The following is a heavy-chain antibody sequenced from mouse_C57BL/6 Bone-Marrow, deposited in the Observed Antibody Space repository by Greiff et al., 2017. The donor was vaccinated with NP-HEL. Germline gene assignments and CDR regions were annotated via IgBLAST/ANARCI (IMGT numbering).Heavy chain of an antibody. Sequence: VQLQQPGAELVMPGASVKLSCKASGYTFTSYWMHWVKQRPGQGLEWIGEIDPSDSYTNYNQKFKGKSTLTVDKSSSTAYMQLSSLTSEDSAVYYCAREGYSNYDLDYWGQGTTLTVSS. D-gene: IGHD2-5*01. CDR3: AREGYSNYDLDY. CDR2: IDPSDSYT. V-gene: IGHV1-69*01. CDR1: GYTFTSYW. J-gene: IGHJ2*01.